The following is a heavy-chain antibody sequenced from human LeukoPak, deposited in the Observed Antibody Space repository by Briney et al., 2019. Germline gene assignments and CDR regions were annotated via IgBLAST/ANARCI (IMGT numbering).Heavy chain of an antibody. D-gene: IGHD6-13*01. CDR1: GFTFSSYA. CDR2: ISYDGSNK. Sequence: GGSLRLSCAASGFTFSSYAMHWVRQAPGKGLEWVAVISYDGSNKYYADSVKGRFTISRDNSKNTLYLQMNSLRAEDTAVYYCARDHSSSWYPYYYYYMDVWGKGTTVTVSS. CDR3: ARDHSSSWYPYYYYYMDV. V-gene: IGHV3-30*04. J-gene: IGHJ6*03.